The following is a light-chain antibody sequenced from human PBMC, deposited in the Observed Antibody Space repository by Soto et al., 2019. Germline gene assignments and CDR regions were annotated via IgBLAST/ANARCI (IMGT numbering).Light chain of an antibody. CDR1: NIGSKS. J-gene: IGLJ2*01. CDR2: YDS. Sequence: SYELTQPPSVSVAPGKTARITCGGNNIGSKSVHWYQQKPGQAPVLVIYYDSDRPSGIPERFSGSNSGNTATLTISRVEAGDAADYYCQLWDSSSDHVVFGGGTKLTVL. V-gene: IGLV3-21*04. CDR3: QLWDSSSDHVV.